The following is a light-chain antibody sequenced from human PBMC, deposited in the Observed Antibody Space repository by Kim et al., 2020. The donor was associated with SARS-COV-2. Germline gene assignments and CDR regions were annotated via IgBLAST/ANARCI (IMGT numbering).Light chain of an antibody. J-gene: IGKJ5*01. Sequence: VGDSVTIFCRTSQRTVRYANWYQQPAGEAHRLLFYAESSLQSVLPSMFSGSGSGTDFTLTISSLQPEDFATYSCQQTYSFPQITFGQGTPLEIK. CDR1: QRTVRY. V-gene: IGKV1-39*01. CDR3: QQTYSFPQIT. CDR2: AES.